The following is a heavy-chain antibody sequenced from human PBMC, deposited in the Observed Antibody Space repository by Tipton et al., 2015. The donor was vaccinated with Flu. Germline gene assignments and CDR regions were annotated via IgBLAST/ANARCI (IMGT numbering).Heavy chain of an antibody. Sequence: LRLSCSVSGDSIGSPYFWGWIRQPPGKGLEWIGNIHQAGTTYYNPSLMSRITITVDRPKNHFSLRLTSVTAADTAVYCCARRDYSNYVSEPKSWFDSWGQGILVTVSS. J-gene: IGHJ5*01. CDR2: IHQAGTT. D-gene: IGHD4-11*01. CDR3: ARRDYSNYVSEPKSWFDS. V-gene: IGHV4-38-2*01. CDR1: GDSIGSPYF.